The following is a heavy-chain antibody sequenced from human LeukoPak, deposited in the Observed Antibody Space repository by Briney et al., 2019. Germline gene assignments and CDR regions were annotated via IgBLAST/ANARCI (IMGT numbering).Heavy chain of an antibody. Sequence: GGSLRLSCAASGFTFSTYAMHWVRQAPGKGLEWVAVMSFDGTKKYYADSVKGRFTISRDNFKNTLYLQMNSLRPEDTAVFYCARGLAYYDSSGYYSVFDYWGQGTLVTVSS. CDR1: GFTFSTYA. J-gene: IGHJ4*02. V-gene: IGHV3-30*04. CDR2: MSFDGTKK. CDR3: ARGLAYYDSSGYYSVFDY. D-gene: IGHD3-22*01.